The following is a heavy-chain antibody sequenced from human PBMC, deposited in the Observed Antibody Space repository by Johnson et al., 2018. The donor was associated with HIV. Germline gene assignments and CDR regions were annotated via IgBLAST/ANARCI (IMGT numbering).Heavy chain of an antibody. CDR2: MFRVGST. D-gene: IGHD3-22*01. Sequence: VHLVESGGGLVQPGGSLRLSCSASGFAVSDSFMNWVRLPPGKGLEWVSVMFRVGSTFHRDSVKGRFSISRDSSKNTLFLQMNNLRAEDTALYYCGGFRESDALDVWGQGTMVTVSS. CDR3: GGFRESDALDV. CDR1: GFAVSDSF. J-gene: IGHJ3*01. V-gene: IGHV3-66*01.